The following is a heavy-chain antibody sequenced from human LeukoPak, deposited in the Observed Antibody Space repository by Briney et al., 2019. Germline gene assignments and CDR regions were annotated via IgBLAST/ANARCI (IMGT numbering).Heavy chain of an antibody. CDR1: GYTFTSCG. CDR3: ARRPLRGESTDY. V-gene: IGHV1-18*04. Sequence: EASVKVSCKASGYTFTSCGISWVRQAPGQGLEWMGWISAYNGDTHYAQKLQDRVTMTTDTSTSTAYMELRSLRSDDTAVYYCARRPLRGESTDYWGQGTLVTVSS. J-gene: IGHJ4*02. CDR2: ISAYNGDT. D-gene: IGHD5-12*01.